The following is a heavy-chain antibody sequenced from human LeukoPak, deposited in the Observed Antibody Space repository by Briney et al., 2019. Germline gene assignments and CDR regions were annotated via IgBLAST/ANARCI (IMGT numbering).Heavy chain of an antibody. V-gene: IGHV3-33*01. CDR2: IWYHGSNK. CDR3: ARDRVGFDY. J-gene: IGHJ4*02. CDR1: GFTFSNYG. Sequence: GRSLRLSCAASGFTFSNYGINWVRQAPGKGLEWVAIIWYHGSNKYYEDSVRGRFTISRDNPKNTLYLQMNSLRAEDTAVYYCARDRVGFDYWGQGTLVTVSS.